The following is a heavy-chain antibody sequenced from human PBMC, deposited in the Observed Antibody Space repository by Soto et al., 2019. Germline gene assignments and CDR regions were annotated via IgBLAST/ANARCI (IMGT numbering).Heavy chain of an antibody. CDR2: VSIGGST. J-gene: IGHJ4*02. CDR3: AKRSGAGGNFDY. D-gene: IGHD2-15*01. Sequence: GSLRLSCAASGFTFSSYAMGWVRQGPGKGLEWVAVVSIGGSTHYADSVRGRFTISRDNSKNTLSLQMNSLKAEDTAVYFCAKRSGAGGNFDYWGQGDLVTVSS. V-gene: IGHV3-23*01. CDR1: GFTFSSYA.